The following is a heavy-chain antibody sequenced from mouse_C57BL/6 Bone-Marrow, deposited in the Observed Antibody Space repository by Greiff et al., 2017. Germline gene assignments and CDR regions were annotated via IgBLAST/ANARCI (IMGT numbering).Heavy chain of an antibody. D-gene: IGHD1-1*02. CDR3: ARDGGRPTAY. CDR2: ISDGGSYT. Sequence: EVKLVESGGGLVKPGGSLKLSCAASGFTFSSYAMSWVRQTPEKRLEWVATISDGGSYTYYPDNVKGRFTISRDNAKNNLYLQMSHLKSEDTAMYYCARDGGRPTAYWGQGTLVTVSA. V-gene: IGHV5-4*01. J-gene: IGHJ3*01. CDR1: GFTFSSYA.